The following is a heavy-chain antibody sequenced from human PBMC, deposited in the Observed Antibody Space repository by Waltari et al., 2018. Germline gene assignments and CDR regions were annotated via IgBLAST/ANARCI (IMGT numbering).Heavy chain of an antibody. V-gene: IGHV4-34*02. CDR1: GVPFSGYD. CDR2: INHNGNI. D-gene: IGHD2-15*01. CDR3: VRLEDCTGPGGNCYSADSFAMDV. Sequence: QVQLQQWGAGQFQPSETLSLPCPVYGVPFSGYDRGWLRQAPGKGLEWIGKINHNGNINRNPSLRSRLTMLIDTSKSQFALKLNSVTAADTGVYYCVRLEDCTGPGGNCYSADSFAMDVWGQGTMVTVSS. J-gene: IGHJ6*02.